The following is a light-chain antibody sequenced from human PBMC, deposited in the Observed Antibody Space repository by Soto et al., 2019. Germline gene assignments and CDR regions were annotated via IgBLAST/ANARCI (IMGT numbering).Light chain of an antibody. CDR3: QQFGGSPLFS. J-gene: IGKJ3*01. Sequence: EIVLTQSPATLSLSPGERATLSCTASQSVTSSCLAWYQRKPGQAPRLLIHATSTRATDIPDRFSGSGSGTDFTLTISRLQPEDFAVYYWQQFGGSPLFSFGPGTRVDI. CDR2: ATS. CDR1: QSVTSSC. V-gene: IGKV3-20*01.